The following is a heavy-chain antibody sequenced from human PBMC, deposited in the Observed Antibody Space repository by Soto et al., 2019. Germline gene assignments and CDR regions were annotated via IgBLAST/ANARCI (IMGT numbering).Heavy chain of an antibody. J-gene: IGHJ4*02. Sequence: PGGSLRLSCAASGFTFSSYAMHWVRQAPGKGLEWVAVISYDGSNKYYADSVKGRFTISRDNSKNTLYLQMNSLRAEDTAVYYCARGQPYSDTDVDYFDYWGQGTLVTVSS. D-gene: IGHD5-18*01. CDR2: ISYDGSNK. V-gene: IGHV3-30-3*01. CDR3: ARGQPYSDTDVDYFDY. CDR1: GFTFSSYA.